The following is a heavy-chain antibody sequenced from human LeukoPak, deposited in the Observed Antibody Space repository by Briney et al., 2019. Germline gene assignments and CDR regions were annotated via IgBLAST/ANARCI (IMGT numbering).Heavy chain of an antibody. V-gene: IGHV4-4*07. CDR3: ARDGDYDILTGPDAFDI. J-gene: IGHJ3*02. Sequence: SETLSLTCAVSGGSISSSNWWSWVRQPAGKGLEWIGRIYTSGSTNYNPSLKSRVTMSVDTSKNQFSLKLSSVTAADTAVYYCARDGDYDILTGPDAFDIWGQGTMVTVSS. CDR2: IYTSGST. D-gene: IGHD3-9*01. CDR1: GGSISSSNW.